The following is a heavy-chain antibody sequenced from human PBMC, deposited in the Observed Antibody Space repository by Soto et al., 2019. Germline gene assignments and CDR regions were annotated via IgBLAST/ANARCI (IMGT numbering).Heavy chain of an antibody. J-gene: IGHJ4*02. CDR1: GFTFSSYE. CDR3: ARSGATIFGVVTPFDY. V-gene: IGHV3-48*03. Sequence: GGSLRLSCAASGFTFSSYEMNWVRQAPGKGLEWVSYISSSGSTIYYADSVKGRFTISRDNAKNSLYLQMNSLRAEDTAVYYCARSGATIFGVVTPFDYWGQGTLVTVSS. D-gene: IGHD3-3*01. CDR2: ISSSGSTI.